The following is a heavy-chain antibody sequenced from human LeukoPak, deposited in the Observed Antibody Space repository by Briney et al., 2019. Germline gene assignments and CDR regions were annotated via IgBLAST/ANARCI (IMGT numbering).Heavy chain of an antibody. CDR1: GFTFSGYA. D-gene: IGHD2-2*01. CDR3: AKDLYCSSTSCSGAFDI. J-gene: IGHJ3*02. CDR2: ISGSGGST. Sequence: PGGSLRLSCAASGFTFSGYAMSWVRQAPGKGLEWVSAISGSGGSTYYADSVKGRFTISRDNSKNTLYLQMNSLRAEDTAVYYCAKDLYCSSTSCSGAFDIWGQGTMVTVSS. V-gene: IGHV3-23*01.